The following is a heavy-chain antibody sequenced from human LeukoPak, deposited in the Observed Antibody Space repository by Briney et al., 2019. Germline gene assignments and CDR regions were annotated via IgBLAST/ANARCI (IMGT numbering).Heavy chain of an antibody. CDR2: INPNSGGT. Sequence: ASVKVSCKASGYTFTGYYMHWVRQAPGQGLEWMGWINPNSGGTNYAQKFQDRVSMIRDTSISTAYMHLSRLRSDDTAVYYCARSPHILTGENFDYWGQGTLLTVSS. CDR1: GYTFTGYY. CDR3: ARSPHILTGENFDY. V-gene: IGHV1-2*02. J-gene: IGHJ4*02. D-gene: IGHD3-9*01.